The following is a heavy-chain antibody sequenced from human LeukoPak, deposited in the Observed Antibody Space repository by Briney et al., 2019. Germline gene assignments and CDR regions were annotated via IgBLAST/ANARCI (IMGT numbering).Heavy chain of an antibody. CDR1: GYTLTELS. V-gene: IGHV1-24*01. D-gene: IGHD6-19*01. Sequence: ASVKVSCKVSGYTLTELSMHWVRQAPGKGLEWMGGFDPEDGETIYAQKFQGRVTMTEDTSTDTAYMELSSLRSEDTAVYYCATVDLHSGWSTKHFDYRGQGTLVTVSS. CDR2: FDPEDGET. CDR3: ATVDLHSGWSTKHFDY. J-gene: IGHJ4*02.